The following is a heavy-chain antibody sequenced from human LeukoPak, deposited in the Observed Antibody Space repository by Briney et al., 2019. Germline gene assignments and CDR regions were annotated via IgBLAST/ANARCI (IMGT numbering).Heavy chain of an antibody. V-gene: IGHV3-23*01. J-gene: IGHJ4*02. Sequence: GGSLRLSCAAPGFFFSSYAMSWVRQAPGKGLEWVSAISGSGGSTYYADSVKGRFTISRDNSKNTLYLQMNSLRAEDTAVYYCAKEYYDYLWGSYRDYWGQGTLVTVSS. CDR3: AKEYYDYLWGSYRDY. CDR2: ISGSGGST. CDR1: GFFFSSYA. D-gene: IGHD3-16*01.